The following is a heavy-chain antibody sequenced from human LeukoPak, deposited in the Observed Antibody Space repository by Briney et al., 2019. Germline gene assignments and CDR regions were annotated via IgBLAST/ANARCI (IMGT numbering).Heavy chain of an antibody. J-gene: IGHJ1*01. CDR2: ISYDGSNK. CDR1: GFTSSSYG. Sequence: GRSLRLSCAASGFTSSSYGMHWVRQAPGKGLEWVAVISYDGSNKYYADSVKGRFTISRDNSKNTLYLQMNSLRAEDTAVYYCAKDGGRYSPPASFQHWGQGTLVTVSS. D-gene: IGHD2-15*01. CDR3: AKDGGRYSPPASFQH. V-gene: IGHV3-30*18.